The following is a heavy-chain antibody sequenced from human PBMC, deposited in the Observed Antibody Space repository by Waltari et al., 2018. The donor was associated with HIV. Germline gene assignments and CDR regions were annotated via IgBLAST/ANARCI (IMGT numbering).Heavy chain of an antibody. V-gene: IGHV1-69*01. Sequence: QVQIVQSGAEVKKPGSSVKVSGAASGGSFSNYAVSWVRQVRGQGLEWLGGVIPIFGSPDYSQKFHGRLTIVADESINTAYMELSSLTSEDTAVYYCATGDGRNFGVVREYYHYGMDVWGQGTTVTVSS. D-gene: IGHD3-3*01. CDR3: ATGDGRNFGVVREYYHYGMDV. CDR2: VIPIFGSP. J-gene: IGHJ6*02. CDR1: GGSFSNYA.